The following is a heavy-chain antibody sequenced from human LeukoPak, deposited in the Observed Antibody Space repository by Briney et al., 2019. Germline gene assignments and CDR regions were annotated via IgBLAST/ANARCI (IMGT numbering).Heavy chain of an antibody. CDR3: ARVRSVGGNPHAFDI. CDR1: RFIFSDYS. J-gene: IGHJ3*02. CDR2: ITSTGRHI. Sequence: GGSLRLSCAASRFIFSDYSMNWVRQAPGKGLEWVSSITSTGRHIYYTDSVKGRFTISRDNGKSSLFLQMNSLRAEDTAVYYCARVRSVGGNPHAFDIWGQGTMVTVSS. V-gene: IGHV3-21*01. D-gene: IGHD4-23*01.